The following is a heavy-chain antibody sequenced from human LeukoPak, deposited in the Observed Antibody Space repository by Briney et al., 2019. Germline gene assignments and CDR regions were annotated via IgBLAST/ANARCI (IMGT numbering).Heavy chain of an antibody. CDR2: ISYDGSNK. V-gene: IGHV3-30-3*01. Sequence: GRSLRLSCAAPGFTFSSYAMHWVRQAPGKGLEWGAVISYDGSNKYYADSVKGRFTISRDNSKNTLYLQMNSLRAEDTAVYYCARAASTYSSRLDYWGQGTLVTVSS. CDR3: ARAASTYSSRLDY. D-gene: IGHD6-13*01. CDR1: GFTFSSYA. J-gene: IGHJ4*02.